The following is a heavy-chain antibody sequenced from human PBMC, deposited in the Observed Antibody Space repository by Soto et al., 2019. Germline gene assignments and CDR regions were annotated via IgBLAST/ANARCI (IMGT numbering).Heavy chain of an antibody. D-gene: IGHD5-18*01. CDR3: ARSGYSYGPNPLLY. CDR2: IYYSGST. V-gene: IGHV4-31*03. Sequence: QVQLQESGPGLVKPSQTLSLTCTVSGGSIRSGGYYWSWIRQHPGKGLEWIGYIYYSGSTYYNPSLKSRCTISVDTSKNQFSLKLSSVTAADTAVYYCARSGYSYGPNPLLYWGQGTLVTVSS. CDR1: GGSIRSGGYY. J-gene: IGHJ4*02.